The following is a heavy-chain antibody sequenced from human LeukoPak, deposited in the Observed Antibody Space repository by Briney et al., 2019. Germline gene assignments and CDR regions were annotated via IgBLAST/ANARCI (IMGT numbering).Heavy chain of an antibody. CDR2: IYHSGST. D-gene: IGHD6-13*01. Sequence: SETLSLTCTVSGYSIGSGYYWGWIRQPPGKGLEWIGSIYHSGSTYYNPSLKSRVTISVDTSKNQFSLKLSSVTAADTAVYYCARLTSSSWYNYYYYYYMDVWGKGTTVTISS. CDR1: GYSIGSGYY. V-gene: IGHV4-38-2*02. CDR3: ARLTSSSWYNYYYYYYMDV. J-gene: IGHJ6*03.